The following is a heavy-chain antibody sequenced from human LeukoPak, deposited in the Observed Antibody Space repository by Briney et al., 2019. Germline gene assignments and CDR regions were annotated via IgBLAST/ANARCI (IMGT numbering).Heavy chain of an antibody. CDR3: AKEVLLSFGDYTYVDH. V-gene: IGHV3-23*01. D-gene: IGHD4-17*01. CDR2: ISGSDGST. J-gene: IGHJ4*02. Sequence: GGSLRLSCAASGFTFSSYSMSWVRQAPGKGLEWVSAISGSDGSTYYADSVKGRFTISRDNSKNTLYLEMNSLRAEDTAVYYCAKEVLLSFGDYTYVDHWGQGTLVTVSS. CDR1: GFTFSSYS.